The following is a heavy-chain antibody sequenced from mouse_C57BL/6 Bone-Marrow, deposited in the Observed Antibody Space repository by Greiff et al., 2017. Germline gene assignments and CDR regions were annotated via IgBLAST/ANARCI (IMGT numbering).Heavy chain of an antibody. D-gene: IGHD1-1*01. CDR2: IDPETGGT. V-gene: IGHV1-15*01. Sequence: QVQLQQSGAELVRPGASVTLSCKASGYTFTDYEMHWVKQTPVHGLEWIGAIDPETGGTAYNQKFKGKAILTADKSSSTAYMELRSLTSEDSAVYYCTSYYGSSYGAYWGRGTLVTVSA. CDR1: GYTFTDYE. CDR3: TSYYGSSYGAY. J-gene: IGHJ3*01.